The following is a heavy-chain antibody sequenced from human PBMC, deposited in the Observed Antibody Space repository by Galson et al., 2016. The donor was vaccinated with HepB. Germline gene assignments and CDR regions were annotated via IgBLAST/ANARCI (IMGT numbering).Heavy chain of an antibody. J-gene: IGHJ4*02. Sequence: SLRLSCAASGFTFEDYAMHWVRQAPGKGLEWVSGIIWNGGMMGYADSVKGRFTISRDNAKNSLYLQMNSLRAEDTAFYYCVRDTKGTFQMLSDFDYWGQGTLVTVSS. D-gene: IGHD2-2*01. CDR3: VRDTKGTFQMLSDFDY. CDR2: IIWNGGMM. CDR1: GFTFEDYA. V-gene: IGHV3-9*01.